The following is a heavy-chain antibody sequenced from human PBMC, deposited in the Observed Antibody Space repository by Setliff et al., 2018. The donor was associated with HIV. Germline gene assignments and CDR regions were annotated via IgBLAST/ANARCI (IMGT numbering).Heavy chain of an antibody. Sequence: PSETLSLTCTVSGGSISSYYWSWIRQPPGKGLGWIGYIYTSGDTNYNPPLKSRVTISADMSKTQFSLKLSSVTAADTAVYYCARGGFTGVTTHFQHWGRGTLVTVSS. CDR2: IYTSGDT. CDR1: GGSISSYY. V-gene: IGHV4-4*08. CDR3: ARGGFTGVTTHFQH. D-gene: IGHD4-17*01. J-gene: IGHJ1*01.